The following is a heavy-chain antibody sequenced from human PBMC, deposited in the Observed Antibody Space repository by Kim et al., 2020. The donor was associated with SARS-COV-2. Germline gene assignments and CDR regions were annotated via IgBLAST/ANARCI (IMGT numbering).Heavy chain of an antibody. CDR1: GFTFDDYA. D-gene: IGHD2-2*02. J-gene: IGHJ6*03. CDR3: AKNPLMYCSSTGCYTYYYIDV. V-gene: IGHV3-43*02. CDR2: ISGDGGST. Sequence: GGSLRLSCAASGFTFDDYAMHWVRQAPGKGLEWVSLISGDGGSTYYADSVKGRFTISRDNSKNSLYLQMNSLRTEDTALYYCAKNPLMYCSSTGCYTYYYIDVWGKGTNVTVSS.